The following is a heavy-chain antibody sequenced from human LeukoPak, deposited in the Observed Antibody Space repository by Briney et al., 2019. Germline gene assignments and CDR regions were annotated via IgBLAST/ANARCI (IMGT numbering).Heavy chain of an antibody. CDR3: ANLGAAQPRYYYDSSGYGDY. CDR1: GFTFDDYA. CDR2: INWSGGST. D-gene: IGHD3-22*01. J-gene: IGHJ4*02. Sequence: PGGSLRLSCAASGFTFDDYAMHWVRQAPGKGLEWVSGINWSGGSTGYADSVKGRFTISRDNSKNTLYLQMNSLRAEDTAVYYCANLGAAQPRYYYDSSGYGDYWGQGTLVTVSS. V-gene: IGHV3-20*04.